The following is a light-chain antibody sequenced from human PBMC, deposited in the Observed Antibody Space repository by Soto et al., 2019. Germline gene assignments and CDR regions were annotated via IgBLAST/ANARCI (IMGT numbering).Light chain of an antibody. CDR2: RNN. J-gene: IGLJ2*01. V-gene: IGLV1-47*01. Sequence: QAVVTQPPSASGTPGQRVTISCSGSSSNIGSNYVYWYQQLPGTAPKLLIYRNNQRPSVVADRFSGSKSGTSASLAISGLRSEDEADYYCAAWDDSLSGVVFGGGTKLTVL. CDR3: AAWDDSLSGVV. CDR1: SSNIGSNY.